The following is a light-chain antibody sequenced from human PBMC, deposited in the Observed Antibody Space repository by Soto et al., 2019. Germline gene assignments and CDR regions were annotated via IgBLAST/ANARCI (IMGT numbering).Light chain of an antibody. Sequence: EIVMTQSPATLSVSPGERATLSCRASQSVGSDLAWYQQKPGQAPRLVIYGASYRATGIPDRFSGSGSATDFTLTISRLEPEDFAIYYCQQYGRSPDTFGQGTKVDIK. J-gene: IGKJ1*01. CDR2: GAS. V-gene: IGKV3-20*01. CDR1: QSVGSD. CDR3: QQYGRSPDT.